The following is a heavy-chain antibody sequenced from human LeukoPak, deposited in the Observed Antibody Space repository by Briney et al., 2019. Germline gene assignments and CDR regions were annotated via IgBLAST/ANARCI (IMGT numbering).Heavy chain of an antibody. J-gene: IGHJ5*02. CDR2: IYHSGST. CDR1: GGSISSYY. Sequence: PSETLSLTCTVSGGSISSYYWSWIRQPPGKGLEWIGYIYHSGSTKYNPSLKSRVTISVDTSKNQFSLKLSSVTAADTAVYYCARDSGWFDPWGQGTLVTVSS. CDR3: ARDSGWFDP. V-gene: IGHV4-59*12.